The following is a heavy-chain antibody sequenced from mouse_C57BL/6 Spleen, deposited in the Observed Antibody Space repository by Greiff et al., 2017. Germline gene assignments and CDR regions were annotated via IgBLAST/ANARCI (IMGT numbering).Heavy chain of an antibody. CDR2: IWSGGST. D-gene: IGHD2-4*01. CDR3: ARMGYDYSFAY. V-gene: IGHV2-2*01. Sequence: VKLMESGPGLVQPSQSLSITCTVSGFSLTSYGVHWVRQSPGKGLEWLGVIWSGGSTDYNAAFISRLSISKDNSKSQVFFKMNSLQADDTAIYYCARMGYDYSFAYWGQGTLVTVSA. CDR1: GFSLTSYG. J-gene: IGHJ3*01.